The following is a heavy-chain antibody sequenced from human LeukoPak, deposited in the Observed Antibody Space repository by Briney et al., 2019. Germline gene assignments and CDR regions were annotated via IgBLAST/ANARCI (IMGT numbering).Heavy chain of an antibody. Sequence: ASVKVSCKASGYTFSGYYMHWVRQAPGQGLEWMGWINPDSGGTNYAQKFQGRVTMTRDTSISTAYMELSRLKSDDTAVYYCARERTDYGDQPFDFWGQGTLVTVSS. CDR2: INPDSGGT. CDR1: GYTFSGYY. D-gene: IGHD4-17*01. V-gene: IGHV1-2*02. J-gene: IGHJ4*02. CDR3: ARERTDYGDQPFDF.